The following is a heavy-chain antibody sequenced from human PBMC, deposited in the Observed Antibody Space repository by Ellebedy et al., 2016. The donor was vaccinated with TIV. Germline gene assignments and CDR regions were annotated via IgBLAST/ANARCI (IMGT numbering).Heavy chain of an antibody. CDR3: ARGFWYFDL. V-gene: IGHV4-39*07. Sequence: MPSETLSLTCTVSGGSISSGGYYWSWIRQPPGKGLEWIGEINHSGSTNYNPSLKSRVTISVDTSKNQFSLKLSSVTAADTAVYYCARGFWYFDLWGRGTLVTVSS. CDR2: INHSGST. J-gene: IGHJ2*01. CDR1: GGSISSGGYY.